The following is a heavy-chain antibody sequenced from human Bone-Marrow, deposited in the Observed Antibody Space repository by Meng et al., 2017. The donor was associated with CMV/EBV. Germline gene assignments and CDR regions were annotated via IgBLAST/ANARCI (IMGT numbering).Heavy chain of an antibody. J-gene: IGHJ4*02. V-gene: IGHV4-61*01. CDR3: AREPRDSRVTQGTY. D-gene: IGHD3-22*01. CDR1: GGSVSSGSYY. Sequence: GSLRLSCTVSGGSVSSGSYYWSWIRQPPGKGLEWIGYIYYSGSTNYNPSLKSRVTISVDTSKNQFSLKLSSVTAADTAVYYCAREPRDSRVTQGTYWGQGTLVTVPS. CDR2: IYYSGST.